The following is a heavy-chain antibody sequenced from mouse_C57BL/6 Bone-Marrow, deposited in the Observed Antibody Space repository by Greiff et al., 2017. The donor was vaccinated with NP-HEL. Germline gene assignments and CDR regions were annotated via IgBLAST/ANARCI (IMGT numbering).Heavy chain of an antibody. CDR3: ARSGTEDY. D-gene: IGHD3-3*01. V-gene: IGHV1-82*01. J-gene: IGHJ2*01. CDR1: GYALSSSW. CDR2: IYPGDGDT. Sequence: QVQLKQSGPELVKPGASVKISCKASGYALSSSWMNWVKQRPGKGLEWIGRIYPGDGDTNYNGKFKGKATLTADKSSSTAYMQLSSLTSEDSAVYFCARSGTEDYWGQGTTLTVSS.